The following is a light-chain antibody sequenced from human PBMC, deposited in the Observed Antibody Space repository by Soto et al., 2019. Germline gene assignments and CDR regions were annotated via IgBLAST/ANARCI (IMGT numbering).Light chain of an antibody. CDR3: SSYTSSSTVV. Sequence: QSALTQPASVSGSTGQSITISCTGTSSDVGGYNYVSWYQQHPGKAPNLMIYDVSNRPSGVSNRFSGSKSGNTASLTISGLQAEDEADYSCSSYTSSSTVVFGGGTKLTVL. V-gene: IGLV2-14*01. J-gene: IGLJ2*01. CDR2: DVS. CDR1: SSDVGGYNY.